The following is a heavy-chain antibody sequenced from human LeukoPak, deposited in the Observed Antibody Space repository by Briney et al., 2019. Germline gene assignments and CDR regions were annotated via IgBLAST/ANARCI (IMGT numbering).Heavy chain of an antibody. J-gene: IGHJ4*02. V-gene: IGHV4-34*01. CDR2: INHGGSN. CDR3: AREGVGATYFDY. CDR1: GGSFSGYY. Sequence: SETLSRNGAVYGGSFSGYYWSWLRHPPGRGLEWIGHINHGGSNNYNPSLKSRVTISVDTSKNQFSLKLTSVTAADTAVYYCAREGVGATYFDYWGQGTLVTVSS. D-gene: IGHD1-26*01.